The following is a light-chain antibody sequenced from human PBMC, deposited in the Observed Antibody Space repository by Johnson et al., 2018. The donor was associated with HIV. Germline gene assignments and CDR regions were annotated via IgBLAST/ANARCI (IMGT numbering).Light chain of an antibody. V-gene: IGLV1-51*01. J-gene: IGLJ1*01. CDR1: SSNIGNNY. CDR2: DNN. Sequence: QSVLTQPPSVSAAPGQKVTISCSGSSSNIGNNYVSWYQQLPGTAPKLLIYDNNKRPSGIPDRFSGSKSGTSATLGITGLQTGDEADYYCATWDRSLSAGGVFGTGPKVTVL. CDR3: ATWDRSLSAGGV.